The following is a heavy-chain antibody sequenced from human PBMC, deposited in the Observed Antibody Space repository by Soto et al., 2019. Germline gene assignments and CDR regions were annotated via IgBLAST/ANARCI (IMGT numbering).Heavy chain of an antibody. D-gene: IGHD6-13*01. J-gene: IGHJ5*02. V-gene: IGHV4-59*01. CDR2: IYYSGST. Sequence: SETLSLTCTVSGGSISSYYWSWIRQPPGKGLEWIGYIYYSGSTNYNPSLKSRVTISVDTSKNQFSPKLSSVTAADPAVYYCARVSSSGNGDWFDPWGQGTLVTVS. CDR1: GGSISSYY. CDR3: ARVSSSGNGDWFDP.